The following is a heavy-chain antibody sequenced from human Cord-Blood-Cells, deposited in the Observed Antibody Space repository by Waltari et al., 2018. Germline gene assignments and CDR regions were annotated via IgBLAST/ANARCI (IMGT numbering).Heavy chain of an antibody. D-gene: IGHD3-3*01. CDR1: GRPISSGSSY. V-gene: IGHV4-39*01. CDR2: IYYSGST. CDR3: ARHRGRVTIFGVVINWFDP. J-gene: IGHJ5*02. Sequence: QLQLQESGPRLVKPSATLSLTCTVSGRPISSGSSYCGWIREPPGKGLEWIGSIYYSGSTYYNPSLKSRVTISVDTSKNQFSLKLSSVTAADTAVYYCARHRGRVTIFGVVINWFDPWGQGTLVTVSS.